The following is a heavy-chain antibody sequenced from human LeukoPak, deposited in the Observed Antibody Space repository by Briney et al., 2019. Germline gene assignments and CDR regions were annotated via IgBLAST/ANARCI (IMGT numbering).Heavy chain of an antibody. CDR2: ISSSSSAI. CDR3: AREVPSVGHYLEY. J-gene: IGHJ4*02. V-gene: IGHV3-48*01. D-gene: IGHD1-26*01. Sequence: GGSLRLSCAVSGFTFSTYSMNWVRQAPGKGLEWVSYISSSSSAIFYADSVKGRFTISRDNAKNSVYLQMSSLRAEDTAVYYCAREVPSVGHYLEYWGQGTLVTVSS. CDR1: GFTFSTYS.